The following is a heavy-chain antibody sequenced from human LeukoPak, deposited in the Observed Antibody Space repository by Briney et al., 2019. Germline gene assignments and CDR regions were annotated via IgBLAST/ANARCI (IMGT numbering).Heavy chain of an antibody. CDR2: ITSTSSYI. Sequence: GGSLRLSCAASGFTFSTYSMNWVRQAPGKGLEWVSSITSTSSYIYYADSVKGRFTISRDNAKNSLYLQMNSLRAEDTAAYYCASWVVTPIDYWGQGTLVTVSS. V-gene: IGHV3-21*01. J-gene: IGHJ4*02. CDR3: ASWVVTPIDY. D-gene: IGHD4-23*01. CDR1: GFTFSTYS.